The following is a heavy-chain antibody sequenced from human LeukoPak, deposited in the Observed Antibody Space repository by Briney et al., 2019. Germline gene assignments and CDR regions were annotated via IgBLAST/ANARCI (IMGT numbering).Heavy chain of an antibody. J-gene: IGHJ4*02. Sequence: PSETLSLTCVVYGGSFSGYYWSWIRQPPGKGLEWIGEINHSGSTNYNPPLKSRVNISVDTSKKQFSLKLSSVTAADTAVYYCARGSLRPLDYWGQGTLVTVSS. CDR3: ARGSLRPLDY. V-gene: IGHV4-34*01. CDR1: GGSFSGYY. CDR2: INHSGST.